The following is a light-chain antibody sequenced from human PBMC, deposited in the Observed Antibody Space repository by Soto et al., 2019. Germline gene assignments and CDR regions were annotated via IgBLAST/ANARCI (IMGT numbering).Light chain of an antibody. Sequence: QSVLTQPPSASGSHGQSVTISCTGTSSDVGGYNYVSWYQQHPGKAPKLMIYEVSKRPSGVSNRFSGSKSGNTASLTISGLQAEDEADYYCCSYAGSSTFYVFGTGTKVTVL. J-gene: IGLJ1*01. V-gene: IGLV2-23*02. CDR1: SSDVGGYNY. CDR2: EVS. CDR3: CSYAGSSTFYV.